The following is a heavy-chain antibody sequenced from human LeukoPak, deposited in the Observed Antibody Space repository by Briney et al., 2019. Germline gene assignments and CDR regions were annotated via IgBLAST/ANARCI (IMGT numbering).Heavy chain of an antibody. CDR1: GFTVSSNY. J-gene: IGHJ4*02. CDR2: IYSGGST. V-gene: IGHV3-66*01. CDR3: AREDDWNYEDY. D-gene: IGHD1-7*01. Sequence: PGGSLRLSCAASGFTVSSNYMSWVRQAPGKGLEWVSVIYSGGSTYYADSVKGRFTISRDNSKSTLYLQMNSLRAEDTAIYFCAREDDWNYEDYWGQGTLVTVSS.